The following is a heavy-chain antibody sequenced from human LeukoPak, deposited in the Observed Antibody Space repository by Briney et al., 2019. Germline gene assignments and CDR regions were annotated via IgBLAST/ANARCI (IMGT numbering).Heavy chain of an antibody. CDR1: GFTFSSYG. J-gene: IGHJ4*02. Sequence: PGGSLRLSCAASGFTFSSYGMHWVRQAPGKGLEWVAFIRYDGSNKYYADSVKGRFTIYRDNSKTTLYLQMNSLRAEDTAVYYCAKEGWVGATLDHWGQGTLVTVSS. V-gene: IGHV3-30*02. D-gene: IGHD1-26*01. CDR3: AKEGWVGATLDH. CDR2: IRYDGSNK.